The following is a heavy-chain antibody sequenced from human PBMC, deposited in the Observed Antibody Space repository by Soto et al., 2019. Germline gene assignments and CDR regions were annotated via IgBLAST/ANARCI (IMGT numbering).Heavy chain of an antibody. CDR2: INAGNGNT. Sequence: ASVKVSCKASGYTFTSYAMHWVRQAPGQRLEWMGWINAGNGNTKYSQKFQGRVTITRDTSASTAYMELSSLRSEDTAVYYCARSIVVVTSFDYWGQGSLVTVSS. D-gene: IGHD3-22*01. CDR3: ARSIVVVTSFDY. CDR1: GYTFTSYA. J-gene: IGHJ4*02. V-gene: IGHV1-3*01.